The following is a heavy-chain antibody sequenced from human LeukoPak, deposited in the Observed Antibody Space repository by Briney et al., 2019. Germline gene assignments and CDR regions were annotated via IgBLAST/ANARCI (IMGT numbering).Heavy chain of an antibody. CDR2: IYHSGST. D-gene: IGHD2-2*01. V-gene: IGHV4-4*02. Sequence: SETLSLTCAVSGVSISSSNWWSWVRQPPGKGLEWIGEIYHSGSTNYNPSLKSRVTISVDKSKNQFSLKLSSVTAADTAVYYCARVRGYCSSTSCWDYYYYGMDVWGQGTTVTVSS. CDR3: ARVRGYCSSTSCWDYYYYGMDV. J-gene: IGHJ6*02. CDR1: GVSISSSNW.